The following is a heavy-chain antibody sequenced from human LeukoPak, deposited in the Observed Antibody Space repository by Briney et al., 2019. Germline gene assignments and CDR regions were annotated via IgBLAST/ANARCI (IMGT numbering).Heavy chain of an antibody. CDR1: GFTFSRYS. CDR2: ISSSSSYI. D-gene: IGHD4-17*01. J-gene: IGHJ4*02. V-gene: IGHV3-21*01. Sequence: KPGGSLRLSCAASGFTFSRYSVNWVRQAPGKGLEWVSSISSSSSYIYYADSVKGRFTISRDNAKNSLYLQMNSLRAEDTAVYYCARERVTTGDRPFDYWGQGTLVTVSS. CDR3: ARERVTTGDRPFDY.